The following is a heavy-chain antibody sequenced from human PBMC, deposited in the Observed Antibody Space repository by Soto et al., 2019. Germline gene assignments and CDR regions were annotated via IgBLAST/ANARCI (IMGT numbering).Heavy chain of an antibody. CDR2: MNPNSGNT. D-gene: IGHD2-15*01. CDR3: ARAPPDCSGGSCYGNNWFDP. CDR1: GYTFTSYD. J-gene: IGHJ5*02. V-gene: IGHV1-8*01. Sequence: ASVKVSFKASGYTFTSYDINWVRQATGQGLEWMGWMNPNSGNTGYAQKFQGRVTMTRNTSISTAYMELSSLRSEDTAVYYCARAPPDCSGGSCYGNNWFDPWGQGTLVTVSS.